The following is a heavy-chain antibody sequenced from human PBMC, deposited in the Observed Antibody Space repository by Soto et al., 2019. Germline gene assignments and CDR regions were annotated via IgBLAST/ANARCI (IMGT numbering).Heavy chain of an antibody. Sequence: GGSLRLSCAASGFTFSNFWMSWVRPAPGKGLEWVAGLWSDGIKTSYTDSVKGRFTISRDTSKNMLYLQMNSLGAEDTAVYYCARDLNYWSLLIDHWGQGTLVTVSS. CDR3: ARDLNYWSLLIDH. D-gene: IGHD2-8*02. J-gene: IGHJ4*02. CDR1: GFTFSNFW. V-gene: IGHV3-33*08. CDR2: LWSDGIKT.